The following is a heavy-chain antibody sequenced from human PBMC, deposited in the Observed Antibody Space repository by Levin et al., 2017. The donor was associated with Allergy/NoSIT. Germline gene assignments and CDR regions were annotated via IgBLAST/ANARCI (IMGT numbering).Heavy chain of an antibody. CDR2: VHYSGST. CDR1: GGSISSGGYY. CDR3: AKDRMVRGVIKHWVDP. D-gene: IGHD3-10*01. V-gene: IGHV4-31*03. J-gene: IGHJ5*02. Sequence: PSETLSLTCTVSGGSISSGGYYWSWIRQHPGKGLEWIGYVHYSGSTYYNPSLKSRVTISLDTSKNQFSLELTSVTAADTAVYYCAKDRMVRGVIKHWVDPWGQGTLVTVSS.